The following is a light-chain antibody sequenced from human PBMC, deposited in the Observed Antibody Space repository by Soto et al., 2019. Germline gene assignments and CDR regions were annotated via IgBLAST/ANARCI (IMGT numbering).Light chain of an antibody. Sequence: EIVLTQSPGTLSLSPGERATLSCRASQSVSSSYLAWYQQKPGQAPRLLIYGASSRATGIPDRFSGGGSGTDFTLTISRLEPEDFAVYYCQQYGSSPAITFGQGTRLEIK. CDR1: QSVSSSY. J-gene: IGKJ5*01. CDR3: QQYGSSPAIT. V-gene: IGKV3-20*01. CDR2: GAS.